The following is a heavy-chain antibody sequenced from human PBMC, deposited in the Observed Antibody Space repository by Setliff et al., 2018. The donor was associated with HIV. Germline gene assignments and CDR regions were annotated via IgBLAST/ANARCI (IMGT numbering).Heavy chain of an antibody. V-gene: IGHV4-39*01. Sequence: PSETLSLTCAVSGGSVESRDYYWGWIRQPPGKGLEWIGNILYGGTTYYTPSLKSRVSISVDTSRNQFSLRLNSVTAADTAVYYCARPTTGLGGGAAFDIWGQGTMVTVSS. CDR1: GGSVESRDYY. CDR3: ARPTTGLGGGAAFDI. CDR2: ILYGGTT. J-gene: IGHJ3*02. D-gene: IGHD2-8*01.